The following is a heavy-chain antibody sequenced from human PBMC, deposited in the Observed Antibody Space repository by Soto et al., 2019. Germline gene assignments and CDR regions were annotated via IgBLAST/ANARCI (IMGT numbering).Heavy chain of an antibody. D-gene: IGHD2-15*01. CDR3: AREKGNINYYYYMDA. CDR1: GYTFTSYG. CDR2: ISAYNGNT. Sequence: GASVKVSCKASGYTFTSYGISWVRQAPGQGLEWMGWISAYNGNTNYAQKLQGRVTMTTVTSTSTAYMELRSLRSDDTAVYYCAREKGNINYYYYMDAWGKGTTVPVAS. J-gene: IGHJ6*03. V-gene: IGHV1-18*01.